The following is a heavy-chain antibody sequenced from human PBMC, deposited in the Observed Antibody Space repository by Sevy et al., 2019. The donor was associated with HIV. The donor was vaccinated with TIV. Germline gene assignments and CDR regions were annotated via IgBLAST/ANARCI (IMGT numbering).Heavy chain of an antibody. V-gene: IGHV2-5*01. CDR2: IYWNDDQ. J-gene: IGHJ1*01. CDR1: GFSLSTSGVG. D-gene: IGHD3-22*01. CDR3: ADRGGAHYYDSSGYYTRAEYFEH. Sequence: SGPTLVNPTQTLTLTCTFSGFSLSTSGVGVGWIRQPPGKALEWLAVIYWNDDQRYSPSLKGSLTITKDTSKNQVVPTMTNMDPVDTATYYCADRGGAHYYDSSGYYTRAEYFEHWGQGTLVTVSS.